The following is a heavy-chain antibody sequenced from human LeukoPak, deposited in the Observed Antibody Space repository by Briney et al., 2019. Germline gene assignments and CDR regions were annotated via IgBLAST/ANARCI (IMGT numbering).Heavy chain of an antibody. CDR3: ARSQQLVFDYYYYGMDV. V-gene: IGHV5-51*01. CDR1: GYSFPSYW. J-gene: IGHJ6*02. Sequence: GESLKISYKGSGYSFPSYWIGWVRQMPGKGLEWMGIIYSGDSDTRYSPSFQGQVTISADKSISTAYLQWSSLKASDTAMYYCARSQQLVFDYYYYGMDVWGQGTTVTVSS. D-gene: IGHD6-13*01. CDR2: IYSGDSDT.